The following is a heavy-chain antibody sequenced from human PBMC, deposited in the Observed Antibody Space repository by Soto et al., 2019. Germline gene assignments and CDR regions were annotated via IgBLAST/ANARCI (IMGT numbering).Heavy chain of an antibody. CDR2: IYYSGST. J-gene: IGHJ4*02. D-gene: IGHD2-2*01. CDR3: ARAQVVPAVYFDY. CDR1: GGSISSGDYY. V-gene: IGHV4-30-4*01. Sequence: SETLSLTCTVSGGSISSGDYYWSWIRQPPGKGLEWIGYIYYSGSTYYNPSLKSRVTISVDTSKNQFSLKLSSVAAADTAVYYCARAQVVPAVYFDYWGQGTLVTVSS.